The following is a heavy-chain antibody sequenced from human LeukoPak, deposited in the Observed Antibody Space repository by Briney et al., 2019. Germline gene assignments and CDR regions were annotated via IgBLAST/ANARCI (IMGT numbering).Heavy chain of an antibody. CDR3: AREGKDIVVVPAAMRYYYYMDV. D-gene: IGHD2-2*01. CDR2: IYYSGST. CDR1: GDSVSSYH. J-gene: IGHJ6*03. Sequence: SETLSLTCTVSGDSVSSYHWSWIRQPPGKGLEWIGYIYYSGSTNYNPSLKSRVTISVDTSKNQFSLKLSSVTAADTAVYYCAREGKDIVVVPAAMRYYYYMDVGGKGTTVTISS. V-gene: IGHV4-59*02.